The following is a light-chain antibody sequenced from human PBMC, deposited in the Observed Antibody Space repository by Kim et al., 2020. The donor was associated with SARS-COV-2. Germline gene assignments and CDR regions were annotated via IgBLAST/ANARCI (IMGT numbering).Light chain of an antibody. J-gene: IGKJ4*01. CDR2: DAS. CDR1: QSVSSY. CDR3: QQRSNWPLT. V-gene: IGKV3-11*01. Sequence: LSPGDRATLPCRASQSVSSYLAWYQQKPGQAPRLLIYDASNRATGIPARFSGSGSGTDFTLTISSLEPEDFAVYYCQQRSNWPLTFGGGTKVDIK.